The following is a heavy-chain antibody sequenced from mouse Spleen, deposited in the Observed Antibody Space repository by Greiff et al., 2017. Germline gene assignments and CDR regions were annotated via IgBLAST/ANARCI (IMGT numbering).Heavy chain of an antibody. CDR3: ARLWLRRGGYAMDY. CDR1: GFTFSSYG. J-gene: IGHJ4*01. D-gene: IGHD2-2*01. Sequence: EVQLVESGGGLVQPGGSLKLSCAASGFTFSSYGMSWVRQTPDKRLELVATINSNGGSTYYPDSVKGRFTISRDNAKNTLYLQMSSLKSEDTAMYYCARLWLRRGGYAMDYWGQGTSVTVSS. CDR2: INSNGGST. V-gene: IGHV5-6-3*01.